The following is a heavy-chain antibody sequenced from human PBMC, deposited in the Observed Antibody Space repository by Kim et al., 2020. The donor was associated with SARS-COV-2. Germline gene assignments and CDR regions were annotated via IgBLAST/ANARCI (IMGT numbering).Heavy chain of an antibody. CDR2: ISSSSSYI. CDR3: ARDGAYYDYVWGSYRHFDY. J-gene: IGHJ4*02. Sequence: GGSLRLSCAASGFTFSSYSMNWVRQAPGKGLEWVSSISSSSSYIYYADSVKGRFTISRDNAKNSLYLQMNSLRAEDTAVYYCARDGAYYDYVWGSYRHFDYCGQGTLVTVSS. D-gene: IGHD3-16*02. CDR1: GFTFSSYS. V-gene: IGHV3-21*01.